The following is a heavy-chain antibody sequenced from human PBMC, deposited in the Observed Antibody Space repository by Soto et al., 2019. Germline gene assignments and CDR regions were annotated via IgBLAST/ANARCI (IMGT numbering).Heavy chain of an antibody. J-gene: IGHJ5*02. CDR3: ARVRAGGGNSGRWFDP. CDR1: EHTFTSYD. Sequence: QVQLVQSGAEVKKPGASVKVSCKASEHTFTSYDINWVRQATGQGLEWMGWMNPNSGNTGYAQKFQSRLTMTRNTSISTAYMQLSSLRSEDTAVYYCARVRAGGGNSGRWFDPWGQGTLVTVSS. V-gene: IGHV1-8*01. D-gene: IGHD2-21*02. CDR2: MNPNSGNT.